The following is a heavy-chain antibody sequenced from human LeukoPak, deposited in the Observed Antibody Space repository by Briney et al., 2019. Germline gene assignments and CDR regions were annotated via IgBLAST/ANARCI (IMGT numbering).Heavy chain of an antibody. Sequence: GGSLRLSCAASGFTVSSNYMSWVRQAPGKGLEWVSVIYSGGSTYYADSVKGRFTISRDNSKNTLYLQMNSLRAEDTAVYYCAKERDYDSSGSFDYWGQGTLVTVSS. J-gene: IGHJ4*02. CDR1: GFTVSSNY. D-gene: IGHD3-22*01. V-gene: IGHV3-53*01. CDR3: AKERDYDSSGSFDY. CDR2: IYSGGST.